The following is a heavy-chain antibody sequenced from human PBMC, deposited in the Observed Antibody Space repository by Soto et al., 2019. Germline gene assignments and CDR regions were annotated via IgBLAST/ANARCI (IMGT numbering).Heavy chain of an antibody. Sequence: ASVKVSCKASGYTFTSYAMHWVRQAPGQRLEWMGWINAGNGNTTYSQKFQGRVTITRHTSARTAYMELSSLRSEDTAMYYCARDTPAPGIVVVPAARPDGMDLWGQGTPVTVSS. CDR3: ARDTPAPGIVVVPAARPDGMDL. D-gene: IGHD2-2*01. CDR1: GYTFTSYA. J-gene: IGHJ6*02. V-gene: IGHV1-3*01. CDR2: INAGNGNT.